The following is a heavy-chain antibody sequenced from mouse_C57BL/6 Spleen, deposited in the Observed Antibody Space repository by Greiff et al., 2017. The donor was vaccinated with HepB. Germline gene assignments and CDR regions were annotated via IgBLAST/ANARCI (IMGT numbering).Heavy chain of an antibody. CDR1: GFSLSTSGMG. CDR2: IYWDDDK. J-gene: IGHJ1*03. CDR3: ARSDDSWYFDV. Sequence: QVTLKESGPGILQSSQTLSLTCSFSGFSLSTSGMGVSWIRQPSGKGLEWLAHIYWDDDKRYNPSLKSRLTISKDTSRNQVFLKITSVDTADTATYYCARSDDSWYFDVWGTGTTVTVSS. V-gene: IGHV8-12*01.